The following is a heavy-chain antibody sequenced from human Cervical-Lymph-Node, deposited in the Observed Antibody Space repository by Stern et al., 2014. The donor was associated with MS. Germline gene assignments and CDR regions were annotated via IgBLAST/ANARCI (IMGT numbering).Heavy chain of an antibody. V-gene: IGHV3-74*01. Sequence: EVQLVESGGGLVQPGGTLRLSCVASGFTFSNYCMHWVRQAPGKGLVGVARINRDGRAKNHADSVKGRFSISRDNAKNTLYLEMNSLRAEDTAVYYCTKDAFGPEDYWGQGVSVTVSS. CDR2: INRDGRAK. D-gene: IGHD3-16*01. CDR1: GFTFSNYC. J-gene: IGHJ4*02. CDR3: TKDAFGPEDY.